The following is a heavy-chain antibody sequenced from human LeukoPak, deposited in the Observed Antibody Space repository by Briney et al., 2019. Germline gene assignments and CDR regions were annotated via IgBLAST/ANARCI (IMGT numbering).Heavy chain of an antibody. V-gene: IGHV3-7*03. Sequence: GGSLRLSCAASGFTFSSYWMTWVRQAPGKGLEWVANIHQDGSEKYYVDSVKGRFTISRDNSKNTLYLQMNSLRAEDTAVYYCAKDQSSSGKNFDYWGQGTLVTVSS. D-gene: IGHD6-6*01. CDR1: GFTFSSYW. CDR3: AKDQSSSGKNFDY. J-gene: IGHJ4*02. CDR2: IHQDGSEK.